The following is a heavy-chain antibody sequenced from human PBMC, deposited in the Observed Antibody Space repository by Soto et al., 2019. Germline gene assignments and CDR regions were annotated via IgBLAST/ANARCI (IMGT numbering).Heavy chain of an antibody. CDR2: INSDGSRT. Sequence: VSLRLSCAASGFTFTDYWTHWVRQAPGKGLVWVSRINSDGSRTSYADSVTGRFTISRDNAKNTLHLQMNSLRVEDTALYYCARETYRGFYFDYWGQGTLVTVSS. J-gene: IGHJ4*02. D-gene: IGHD4-4*01. CDR1: GFTFTDYW. V-gene: IGHV3-74*01. CDR3: ARETYRGFYFDY.